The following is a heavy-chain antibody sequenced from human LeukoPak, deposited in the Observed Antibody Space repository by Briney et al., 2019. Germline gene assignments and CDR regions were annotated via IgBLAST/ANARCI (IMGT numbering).Heavy chain of an antibody. CDR1: GFTFSSYG. J-gene: IGHJ4*02. Sequence: GGTLRLSCAASGFTFSSYGMSWVRQAPGKGLEWVSAISGSGGSTYYADSVKGRFTISRDNAKNSLYLQMNSLRAEDTAVYYCARDFRLLWFGESEVRKPFDYWGQGTLVTVSS. V-gene: IGHV3-23*01. D-gene: IGHD3-10*01. CDR3: ARDFRLLWFGESEVRKPFDY. CDR2: ISGSGGST.